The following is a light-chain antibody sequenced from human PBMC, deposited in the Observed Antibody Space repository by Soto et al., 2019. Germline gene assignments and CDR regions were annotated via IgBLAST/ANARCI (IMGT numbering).Light chain of an antibody. Sequence: QSVLTQTPSVSGAPGHRVTISCTGRSSNIGAGYDVHWYQHLPGTAPKLLIYGTTNPPSGVPDRFSGSKSGISASLAITGLQAEDEADYYCHSYDSSLSASVFGAGTKVTV. J-gene: IGLJ1*01. CDR1: SSNIGAGYD. V-gene: IGLV1-40*01. CDR2: GTT. CDR3: HSYDSSLSASV.